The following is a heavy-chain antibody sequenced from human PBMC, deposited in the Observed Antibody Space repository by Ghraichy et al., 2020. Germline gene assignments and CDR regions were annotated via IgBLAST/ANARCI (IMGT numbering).Heavy chain of an antibody. V-gene: IGHV4-59*01. Sequence: SETLSLTCTVSGGSISSYYWSWIRQPPGKGLEWIGYIYYSGSTNYNPSLKSRVTILVDTSKNQFSLKLSSVTAADTAVYYCARGALGLYNWFDPWGQGTLVTVSS. CDR1: GGSISSYY. D-gene: IGHD7-27*01. CDR3: ARGALGLYNWFDP. CDR2: IYYSGST. J-gene: IGHJ5*02.